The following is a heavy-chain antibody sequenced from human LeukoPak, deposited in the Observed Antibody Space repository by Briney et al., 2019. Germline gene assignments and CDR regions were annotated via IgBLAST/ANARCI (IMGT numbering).Heavy chain of an antibody. D-gene: IGHD6-13*01. V-gene: IGHV5-51*01. CDR1: GYSFTSYW. Sequence: GEPLNISCQGSGYSFTSYWIGWVRQMPGKGLEWMGIIYPGDSDTRYSPSFQGPVTISADKSISTAYLQWSSLKASDTAMYYCARLAAAGKVNYYYYYMDVWGKGTTVTVSS. CDR2: IYPGDSDT. CDR3: ARLAAAGKVNYYYYYMDV. J-gene: IGHJ6*03.